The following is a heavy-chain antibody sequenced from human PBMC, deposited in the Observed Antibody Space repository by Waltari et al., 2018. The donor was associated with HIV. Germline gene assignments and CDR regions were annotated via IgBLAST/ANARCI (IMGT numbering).Heavy chain of an antibody. V-gene: IGHV4-59*08. D-gene: IGHD1-26*01. CDR1: GGSLSSYY. J-gene: IGHJ4*02. CDR3: ARRWERVGAVFDY. Sequence: QVQLQESGPGLVKPSETLSLTCPGPGGSLSSYYWSWIRQPPGKGLEWIGYIYYSGSTNYNPSLKSRVTISVDTSKNQFSLKLSSVTAADTAVYYCARRWERVGAVFDYWGQGTLVTVSS. CDR2: IYYSGST.